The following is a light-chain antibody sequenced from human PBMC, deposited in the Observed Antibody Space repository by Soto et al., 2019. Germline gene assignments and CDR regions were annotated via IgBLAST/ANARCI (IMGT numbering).Light chain of an antibody. CDR2: GAS. CDR3: QQYGSSPYT. J-gene: IGKJ2*01. CDR1: QSVSRTY. V-gene: IGKV3-20*01. Sequence: EIVLTQSPGTLSLSPGKRATLSCRASQSVSRTYLAWYQQKPGQAPRLLIYGASIRATGVPDRFSGSGSGTDFTLTISRLEPEDFAVYYCQQYGSSPYTFGQGTKLEIK.